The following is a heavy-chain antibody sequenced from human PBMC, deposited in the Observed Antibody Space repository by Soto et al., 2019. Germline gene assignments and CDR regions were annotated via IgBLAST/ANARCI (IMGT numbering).Heavy chain of an antibody. D-gene: IGHD6-19*01. CDR2: ISTGDT. J-gene: IGHJ4*02. CDR1: GASVSRGS. Sequence: SETLSLTCTVSGASVSRGSWSWIRQPAGKALEWIGRISTGDTIYNPSLNSRVIMSLGTSDNQFSLHLRSVTAADTAVYYCARDTVGWSFDFWGQGTLVTVSS. V-gene: IGHV4-4*07. CDR3: ARDTVGWSFDF.